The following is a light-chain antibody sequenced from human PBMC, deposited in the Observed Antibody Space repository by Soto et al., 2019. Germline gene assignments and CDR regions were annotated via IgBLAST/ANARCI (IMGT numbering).Light chain of an antibody. Sequence: QSVLTQPASVSGSPGQSITISCTGTSSDVGAYNYVSWYQQYPDKAPKLMIYDVSTRPSGVSNRFSGSKSGNTASLTISGLQAEDEADYYCSSYTRSPGYVFGPGTKVTVL. J-gene: IGLJ1*01. CDR2: DVS. V-gene: IGLV2-14*03. CDR3: SSYTRSPGYV. CDR1: SSDVGAYNY.